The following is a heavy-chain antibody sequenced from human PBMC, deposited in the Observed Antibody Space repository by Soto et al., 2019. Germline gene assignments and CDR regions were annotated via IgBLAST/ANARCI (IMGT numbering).Heavy chain of an antibody. CDR1: DGSFSGYY. D-gene: IGHD3-9*01. CDR3: ARARTYYDILPGYYAHYYYMDV. J-gene: IGHJ6*03. CDR2: INHSGST. V-gene: IGHV4-34*01. Sequence: QVQLQQWGAGLLKPSETLSLTCAVYDGSFSGYYWSWIRKPPGKGLEWIGEINHSGSTNYNPSLKSRVTISVDTSKNQFSLKLSSVTAADTAVYYCARARTYYDILPGYYAHYYYMDVWGKGTTVTVSS.